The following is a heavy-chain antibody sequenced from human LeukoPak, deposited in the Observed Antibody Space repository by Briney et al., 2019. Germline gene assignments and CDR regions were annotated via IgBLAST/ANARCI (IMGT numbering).Heavy chain of an antibody. Sequence: PGGSLRLSCTASGFTFGDYAMHWVRQAPGKGLEWVSGISWNSGSIGYADSVKGRFTISRDNAKNSLYLQMNSLRVEDTALYYCATLVVTAMEDAFDIWGQGTMVTVSS. CDR2: ISWNSGSI. CDR3: ATLVVTAMEDAFDI. V-gene: IGHV3-9*01. CDR1: GFTFGDYA. J-gene: IGHJ3*02. D-gene: IGHD2-21*02.